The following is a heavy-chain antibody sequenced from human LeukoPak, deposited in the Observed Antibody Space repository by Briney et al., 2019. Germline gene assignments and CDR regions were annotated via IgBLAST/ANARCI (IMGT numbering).Heavy chain of an antibody. J-gene: IGHJ4*02. CDR1: GYTFTGYY. Sequence: GASVKVSCKASGYTFTGYYMHWVRQAPGQGLEWMGWINPNSGGTNYAQKFQGRVTMTRDTSISTVYMELSRLRSDDTAVYYCAREVGDPPLGFCVYRGQGTLVTVSS. D-gene: IGHD3-16*01. V-gene: IGHV1-2*02. CDR2: INPNSGGT. CDR3: AREVGDPPLGFCVY.